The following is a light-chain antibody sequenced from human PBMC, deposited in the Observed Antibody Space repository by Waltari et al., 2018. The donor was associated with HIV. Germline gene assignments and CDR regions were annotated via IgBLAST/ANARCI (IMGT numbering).Light chain of an antibody. CDR2: QVS. Sequence: DTVMTQTPLSLTVTLGQPASISCRSDQSLVHSDGRTYLSWHHQRPGQPPRLLIYQVSKRFSGVPDRFSGRGAGTDFTLKISRVEAEDVGVYYCMQRTHIPHTFGRGTKLEV. V-gene: IGKV2-24*01. J-gene: IGKJ2*01. CDR1: QSLVHSDGRTY. CDR3: MQRTHIPHT.